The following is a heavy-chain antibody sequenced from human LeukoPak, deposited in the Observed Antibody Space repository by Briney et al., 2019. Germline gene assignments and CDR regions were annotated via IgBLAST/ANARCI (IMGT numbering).Heavy chain of an antibody. V-gene: IGHV1-2*02. D-gene: IGHD6-19*01. CDR2: INPNSGGT. Sequence: ASVKVSCKASGYTFTGYHMHWVRQAPGQGLEWMGWINPNSGGTNYAQKFQGRVTMTRDTSISTAYMELSRLRSDDTAVYYCARDGTYSSGSEGFGDAFDVWGQGTMVTVSS. J-gene: IGHJ3*01. CDR1: GYTFTGYH. CDR3: ARDGTYSSGSEGFGDAFDV.